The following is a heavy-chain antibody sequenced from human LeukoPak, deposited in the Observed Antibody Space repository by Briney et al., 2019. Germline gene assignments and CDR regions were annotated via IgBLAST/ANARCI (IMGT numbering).Heavy chain of an antibody. D-gene: IGHD3-22*01. V-gene: IGHV3-66*02. Sequence: ETQSLTCTVSGGSISSSSYYWGWIRQPPGKGLEWVSVIYSGGSTYYADSVKGRFTISRDNSKNTLYLQMNSLRAEDTAVYYCARAAQTYYYDSSGYYSGYYFDYWGQGTLVTVSS. CDR2: IYSGGST. J-gene: IGHJ4*02. CDR1: GGSISSSSYY. CDR3: ARAAQTYYYDSSGYYSGYYFDY.